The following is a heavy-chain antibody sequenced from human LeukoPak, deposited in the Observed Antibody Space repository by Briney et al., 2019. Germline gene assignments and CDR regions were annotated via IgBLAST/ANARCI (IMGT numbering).Heavy chain of an antibody. D-gene: IGHD1-26*01. J-gene: IGHJ3*02. Sequence: PSETLSLTCTVSGGSISSYYWSWIRQPPGKGLGWIGYIYYSGSTNYNPSLKSRVTISVDTSKNQFSLKLSSVTAADTAVYYCAREKGGSYTLDAFDIWGQGTMVTVSS. CDR1: GGSISSYY. CDR3: AREKGGSYTLDAFDI. CDR2: IYYSGST. V-gene: IGHV4-59*01.